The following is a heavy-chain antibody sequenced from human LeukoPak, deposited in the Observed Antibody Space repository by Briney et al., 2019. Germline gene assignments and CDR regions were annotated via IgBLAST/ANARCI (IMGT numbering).Heavy chain of an antibody. CDR1: GGPFSGYY. D-gene: IGHD3-3*01. CDR3: ARAPFGVGPFYFDY. Sequence: KPSETLSLTCAVYGGPFSGYYWSWIRQPPGKGLEWIGEINHSGSTNYNPSLKSRVTISVDTSKNQFSLKLSSVTAADTAVYYCARAPFGVGPFYFDYWGQGTLVTVSS. J-gene: IGHJ4*02. CDR2: INHSGST. V-gene: IGHV4-34*01.